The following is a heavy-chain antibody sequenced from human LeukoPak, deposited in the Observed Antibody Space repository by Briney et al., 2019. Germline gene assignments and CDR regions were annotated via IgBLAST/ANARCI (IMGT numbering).Heavy chain of an antibody. CDR3: VRGRYDSSGYNYWYFDL. V-gene: IGHV4-31*03. D-gene: IGHD3-22*01. Sequence: NPSETLSLTCTVSGGSISSGDYYWTWIRQHPGKGLEWIGYIYHSGYTCYNPSLKSRVTMSLDTSKNKFSLKLSSVTAADTAVYYCVRGRYDSSGYNYWYFDLWGRGTLVTVSS. CDR1: GGSISSGDYY. CDR2: IYHSGYT. J-gene: IGHJ2*01.